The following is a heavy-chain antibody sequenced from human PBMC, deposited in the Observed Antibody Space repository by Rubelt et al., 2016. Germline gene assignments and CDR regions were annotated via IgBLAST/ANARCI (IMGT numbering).Heavy chain of an antibody. J-gene: IGHJ6*02. D-gene: IGHD2-2*02. CDR2: IISMFGTA. V-gene: IGHV1-69*01. CDR3: ARGSPRGVLVVVPAAITPGGYYYGMDV. Sequence: GQGLEWMGGIISMFGTANYAQKFQGRVTITADESTNTAYMELSSLRSEDTAVYYCARGSPRGVLVVVPAAITPGGYYYGMDVWGQGTTVTVSS.